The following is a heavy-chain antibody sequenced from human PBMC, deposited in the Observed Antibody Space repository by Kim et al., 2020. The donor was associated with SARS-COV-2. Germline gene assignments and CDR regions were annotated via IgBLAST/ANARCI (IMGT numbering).Heavy chain of an antibody. V-gene: IGHV1-2*06. CDR3: VREVSGAVGVTTDTDY. CDR1: GYTFTGNF. J-gene: IGHJ4*02. CDR2: INPNSGGT. Sequence: ASVKVSCKASGYTFTGNFLHWVRQAPGQGLEWMGRINPNSGGTNYAQKFQGRVTLTRDTSISTAYMEVRSLRSDDTAVYYCVREVSGAVGVTTDTDYWGQ. D-gene: IGHD1-26*01.